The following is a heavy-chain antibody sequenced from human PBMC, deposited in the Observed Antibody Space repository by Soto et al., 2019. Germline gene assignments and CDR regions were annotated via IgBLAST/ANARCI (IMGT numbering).Heavy chain of an antibody. CDR2: IYYSGST. CDR3: ARDRGVGHYYGMDV. CDR1: GGSISSYY. Sequence: SETLSLTCTVSGGSISSYYWSWIRQPPGEGLEWIGYIYYSGSTNYNPSLKSRVTISVDTSKNQFSLKLSSVTAADTAVYYCARDRGVGHYYGMDVWGQGTTVTVSS. D-gene: IGHD1-26*01. J-gene: IGHJ6*02. V-gene: IGHV4-59*01.